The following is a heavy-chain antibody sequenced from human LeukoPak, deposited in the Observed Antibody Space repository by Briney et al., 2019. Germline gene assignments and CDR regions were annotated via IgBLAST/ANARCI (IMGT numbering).Heavy chain of an antibody. V-gene: IGHV3-73*01. CDR2: IRSKANSYAT. CDR1: GFTFSGSA. CDR3: TILSGSYWSIDY. D-gene: IGHD1-26*01. J-gene: IGHJ4*02. Sequence: GGSLRLSCAASGFTFSGSAMHWVRQASGKGLEWVGRIRSKANSYATAYAASVKGRFTISRDDSKNTAYLQTNSLKTEDTAVYYCTILSGSYWSIDYWGQGTLVTVSS.